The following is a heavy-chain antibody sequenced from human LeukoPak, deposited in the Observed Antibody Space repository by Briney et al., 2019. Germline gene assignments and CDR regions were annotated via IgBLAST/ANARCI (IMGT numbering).Heavy chain of an antibody. CDR3: ARSTRWPAPPDY. V-gene: IGHV3-53*01. CDR2: IYSGGST. D-gene: IGHD5-24*01. Sequence: GGSLRLSCAASGFTVSSNYMSWVRQAPGKGLEWVSVIYSGGSTYYADSVKGRFTISRDNSKNTLYLQMNSLRAEDTAVYYCARSTRWPAPPDYWGQGTLVTVSS. J-gene: IGHJ4*02. CDR1: GFTVSSNY.